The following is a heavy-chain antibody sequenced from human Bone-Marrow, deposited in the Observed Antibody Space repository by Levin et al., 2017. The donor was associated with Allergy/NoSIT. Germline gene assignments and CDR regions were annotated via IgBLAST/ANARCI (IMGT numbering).Heavy chain of an antibody. Sequence: GESLKISCEASEFTFSSYHMNWVRQAPGKGLEWVSSISSSSSFKYYADSVKGRFTISRDDANNSLYLQMTSLRDDDTAIYYCARRAFYYDSSGFNWFDPWGQGTLVTVSS. CDR1: EFTFSSYH. CDR3: ARRAFYYDSSGFNWFDP. D-gene: IGHD3-22*01. CDR2: ISSSSSFK. V-gene: IGHV3-21*01. J-gene: IGHJ5*02.